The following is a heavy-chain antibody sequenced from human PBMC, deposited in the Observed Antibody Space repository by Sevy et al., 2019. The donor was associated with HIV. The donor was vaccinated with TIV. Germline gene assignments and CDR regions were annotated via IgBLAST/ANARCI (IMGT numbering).Heavy chain of an antibody. CDR2: ISWDGGAT. CDR3: AKGDSAKTTLIGLTDY. CDR1: GFTFDDYS. Sequence: GGSLRLSCAASGFTFDDYSIHWVRQAPGKGLEWVSLISWDGGATYYADSVKGRFTISRDNSKNSVFLEMNSLRNEDTALYYCAKGDSAKTTLIGLTDYWGQRTLVTVSS. J-gene: IGHJ4*02. D-gene: IGHD3-22*01. V-gene: IGHV3-43*01.